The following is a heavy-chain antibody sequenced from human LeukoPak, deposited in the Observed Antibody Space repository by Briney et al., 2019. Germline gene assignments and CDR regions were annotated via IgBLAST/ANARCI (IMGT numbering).Heavy chain of an antibody. CDR3: AREGRVVPAAVPYYYYYMDV. V-gene: IGHV4-34*01. CDR1: GGSFSGYY. CDR2: INHRGST. J-gene: IGHJ6*03. D-gene: IGHD2-2*01. Sequence: SETLSLTCAVYGGSFSGYYWSGIRQPPGKGREWIGEINHRGSTNYNPSLKSRVTISVDTSKNQFSLKLSSVTAADTAVYYCAREGRVVPAAVPYYYYYMDVWGKGTTVTVSS.